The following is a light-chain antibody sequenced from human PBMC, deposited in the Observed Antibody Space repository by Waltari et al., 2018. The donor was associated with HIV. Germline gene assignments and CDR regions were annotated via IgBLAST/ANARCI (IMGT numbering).Light chain of an antibody. Sequence: QSVLTQSPSASGTPGQRVTISWSGSSSHIGSNYVYWYQQLPGTAPKLLLYRNNQRPSGVPDLFSCSKSGTSASLAISGLRSEDEAHYYCATWTDSLSGVVFGGGTKLRVL. CDR3: ATWTDSLSGVV. CDR2: RNN. J-gene: IGLJ2*01. V-gene: IGLV1-47*01. CDR1: SSHIGSNY.